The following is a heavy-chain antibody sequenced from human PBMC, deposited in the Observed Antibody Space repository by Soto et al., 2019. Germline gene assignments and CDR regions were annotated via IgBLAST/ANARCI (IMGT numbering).Heavy chain of an antibody. Sequence: ASVKVSCKASGGTFSSDTMSWVRQAPGQGLEWMGGIIPIFGTTTYAHKFQGRVTITADESTSTVYMELSSLRGEDTAVYYCARGALTTLAYYYGMDVWGQGTTVTVSS. J-gene: IGHJ6*02. D-gene: IGHD4-4*01. CDR2: IIPIFGTT. CDR1: GGTFSSDT. V-gene: IGHV1-69*13. CDR3: ARGALTTLAYYYGMDV.